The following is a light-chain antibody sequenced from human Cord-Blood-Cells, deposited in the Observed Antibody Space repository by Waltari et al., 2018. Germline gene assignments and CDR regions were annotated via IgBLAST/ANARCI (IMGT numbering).Light chain of an antibody. CDR3: QQRFT. CDR1: QSVSSY. Sequence: EIVLTQSPATLSLSPGERATLSCRASQSVSSYLAWYQQKPGQAPRLLIYDASNRATGIPARFSGSGSGTDFTLTISSLEPEDFAVYYCQQRFTFGPGTKLDIK. CDR2: DAS. J-gene: IGKJ3*01. V-gene: IGKV3-11*01.